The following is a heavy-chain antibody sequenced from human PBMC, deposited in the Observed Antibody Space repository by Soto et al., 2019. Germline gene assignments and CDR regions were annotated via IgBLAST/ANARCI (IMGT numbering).Heavy chain of an antibody. CDR1: GFTFSTCA. Sequence: QVQLVESGGGVVQPGRSLRLSCAASGFTFSTCAMHWVRQAPGKGLEWVAVISYDYSNKYYADSVKGRFIISRANSKNTLHLQMNPLTAADTAIEDCARARSPGRYFDFFLGTQCAAWGQGTLVTVSS. CDR3: ARARSPGRYFDFFLGTQCAA. J-gene: IGHJ5*02. D-gene: IGHD3-9*01. CDR2: ISYDYSNK. V-gene: IGHV3-30-3*01.